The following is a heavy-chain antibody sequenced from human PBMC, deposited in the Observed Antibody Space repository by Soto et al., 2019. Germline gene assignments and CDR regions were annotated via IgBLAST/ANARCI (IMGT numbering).Heavy chain of an antibody. Sequence: PGGSLRLSCAASGFIFSRYAMSWVRQAPGKGLEWVSAISGSGGSTYYADSVKGRFTISRDNSKNTLYLQMNSLRAEDTAVYYCAKGPIVVVQAARYLDYWGQGNLVTVSS. D-gene: IGHD2-2*01. CDR1: GFIFSRYA. J-gene: IGHJ4*02. CDR3: AKGPIVVVQAARYLDY. CDR2: ISGSGGST. V-gene: IGHV3-23*01.